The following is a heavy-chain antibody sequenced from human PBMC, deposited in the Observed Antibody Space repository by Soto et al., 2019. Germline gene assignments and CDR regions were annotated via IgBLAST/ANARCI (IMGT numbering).Heavy chain of an antibody. Sequence: PGGSLRLSCAASGFTFSNYAVTWVRQAPGKGLEWVSTISGSGISTYYADSVKGRFTISRDNSKNTLYLQMNSLRAEDAAVYYCAKSAGSNAYYPNDYWGQGALVTVSS. CDR3: AKSAGSNAYYPNDY. CDR2: ISGSGIST. J-gene: IGHJ4*02. D-gene: IGHD3-16*01. CDR1: GFTFSNYA. V-gene: IGHV3-23*01.